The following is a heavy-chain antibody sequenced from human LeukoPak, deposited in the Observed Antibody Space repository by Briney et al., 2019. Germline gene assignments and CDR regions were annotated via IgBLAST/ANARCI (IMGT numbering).Heavy chain of an antibody. V-gene: IGHV4-39*01. D-gene: IGHD3-9*01. J-gene: IGHJ4*02. Sequence: SETLSLTCTVSGGCISSSSYYWGWIRQPPGKGLEWIGSIYYSGSTYYNPSLKSRVTISVDTSKNQFSLKLSSVTAADTAVYYCARSPHILTGENFDYWGQGTLVTVSS. CDR2: IYYSGST. CDR1: GGCISSSSYY. CDR3: ARSPHILTGENFDY.